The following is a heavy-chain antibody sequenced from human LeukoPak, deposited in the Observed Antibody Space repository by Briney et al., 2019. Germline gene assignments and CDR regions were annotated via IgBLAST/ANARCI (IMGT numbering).Heavy chain of an antibody. CDR1: GYTFTSYY. CDR3: AKEGRWTGYSSRAIYYYGMDV. J-gene: IGHJ6*02. Sequence: ASVKVSCKASGYTFTSYYKHWVRQAPGQGLEWMGIINPSGGSTSYAQKFQGRVTMTRDTSTSTVYMELSSLRAEDTAVYYCAKEGRWTGYSSRAIYYYGMDVWGQGTTVTVSS. D-gene: IGHD6-13*01. V-gene: IGHV1-46*01. CDR2: INPSGGST.